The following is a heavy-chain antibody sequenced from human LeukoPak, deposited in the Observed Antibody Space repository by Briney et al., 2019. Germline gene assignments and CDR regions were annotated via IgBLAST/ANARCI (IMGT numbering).Heavy chain of an antibody. J-gene: IGHJ5*02. D-gene: IGHD3-3*01. V-gene: IGHV4-39*07. CDR3: ARGIATFWSGYYDP. CDR2: IYYSGST. Sequence: PSETLSLTCTVSGGSISSSRYYWGWIRQPPGKGLEWIGSIYYSGSTYYNPSLKSRVTISVDTSKNQFSLKLSSVTAANTAVYYCARGIATFWSGYYDPWGQGTLVTVSS. CDR1: GGSISSSRYY.